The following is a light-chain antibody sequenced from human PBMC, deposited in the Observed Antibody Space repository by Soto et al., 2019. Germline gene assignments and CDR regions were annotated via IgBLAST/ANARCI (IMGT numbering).Light chain of an antibody. Sequence: DIQITQSPSSLSSSVPERFTITCQASQDISNYLNWYQQKLGKAPKLLIYDASNLETGVPSRFSGSGSGTDFTFTISSLQAEDVAVYYCQGTFTFGGGTKVDIK. V-gene: IGKV1-33*01. CDR1: QDISNY. J-gene: IGKJ4*01. CDR2: DAS. CDR3: QGTFT.